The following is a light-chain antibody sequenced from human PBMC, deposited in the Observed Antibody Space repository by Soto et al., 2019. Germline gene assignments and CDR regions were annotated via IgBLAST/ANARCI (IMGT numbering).Light chain of an antibody. CDR2: WAS. V-gene: IGKV4-1*01. CDR1: QSVLYSSNNENY. Sequence: DIVMTQSPDSLAVSLGERATINCKSSQSVLYSSNNENYLAWYQQKPGQPPKLLIYWASTRESGVPDRFSGSGSGTDFPLTISSLQAEDVAVYYCQQYYHAPFTFGPGTKVDIK. J-gene: IGKJ3*01. CDR3: QQYYHAPFT.